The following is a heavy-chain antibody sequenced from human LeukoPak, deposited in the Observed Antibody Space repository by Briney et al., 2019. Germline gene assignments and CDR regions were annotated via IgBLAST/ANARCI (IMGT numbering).Heavy chain of an antibody. V-gene: IGHV3-30-3*01. CDR1: GFTFSSYV. D-gene: IGHD3-22*01. J-gene: IGHJ3*02. CDR3: ARETRDSSGYLTSAFDI. Sequence: GGSLRLSCAASGFTFSSYVMHWVRQAPGKGLEWVAVISYDGSNKYYADSVKGRFTISRDNSKNTLYLQMNSLRAEDTAVYYCARETRDSSGYLTSAFDIWGQGTMVTVSS. CDR2: ISYDGSNK.